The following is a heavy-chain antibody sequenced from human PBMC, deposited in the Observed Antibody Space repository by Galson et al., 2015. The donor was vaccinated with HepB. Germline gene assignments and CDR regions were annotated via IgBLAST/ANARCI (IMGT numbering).Heavy chain of an antibody. CDR2: ISSSGSTI. CDR3: ARVGTYYDFWSGYYGYYGMDV. J-gene: IGHJ6*02. V-gene: IGHV3-48*03. D-gene: IGHD3-3*01. CDR1: GFTFSSYE. Sequence: SLRLSCAASGFTFSSYEMNWVRQAPGKGLEWVSYISSSGSTIYYADSVKGRFTISRDNAKNSLYLQMNSLRAEDTAVYYCARVGTYYDFWSGYYGYYGMDVWGQGTTVTVSS.